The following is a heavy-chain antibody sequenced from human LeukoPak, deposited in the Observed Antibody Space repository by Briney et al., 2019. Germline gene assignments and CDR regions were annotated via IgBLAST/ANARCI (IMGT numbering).Heavy chain of an antibody. CDR2: ISSSSSYI. J-gene: IGHJ5*02. CDR1: GFTFSSYS. V-gene: IGHV3-21*01. CDR3: TSRGYSGYYNWFDP. D-gene: IGHD5-12*01. Sequence: GGSLRLSCAASGFTFSSYSMNWVRQAPGKGLEWVSSISSSSSYIYYADSVKGRFTISRDNAKNSLYLQMSSLRAEDMAVYYCTSRGYSGYYNWFDPWGQGTLVTVSS.